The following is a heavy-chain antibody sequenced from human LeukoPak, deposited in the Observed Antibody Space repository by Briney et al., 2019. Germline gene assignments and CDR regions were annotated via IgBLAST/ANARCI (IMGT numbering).Heavy chain of an antibody. CDR1: GFTFSSYA. V-gene: IGHV3-23*01. Sequence: PGGSLRLSCAASGFTFSSYAMSWVRQAPGKGLEWVSAVSGSGDTYYAGSVKGRFTISRDNSKNTLYLQMNSLRAEDTAVYYCALVYDSSGYSRFDCWGQGTLVTVSS. D-gene: IGHD3-22*01. J-gene: IGHJ4*02. CDR3: ALVYDSSGYSRFDC. CDR2: VSGSGDT.